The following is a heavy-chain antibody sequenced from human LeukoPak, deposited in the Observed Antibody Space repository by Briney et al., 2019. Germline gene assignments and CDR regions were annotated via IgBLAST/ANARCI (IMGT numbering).Heavy chain of an antibody. CDR3: ARDRHQYVDWFDP. CDR1: GFTFSSYW. CDR2: INSDGSST. V-gene: IGHV3-74*01. Sequence: GGSLRLSCAASGFTFSSYWMHWVRQAPGKGLVWVSRINSDGSSTSYADSVKGRFTISRDNAKNTLYLQMNSLGAEDTAVYYCARDRHQYVDWFDPWGQGTLVTVSS. J-gene: IGHJ5*02. D-gene: IGHD2-8*01.